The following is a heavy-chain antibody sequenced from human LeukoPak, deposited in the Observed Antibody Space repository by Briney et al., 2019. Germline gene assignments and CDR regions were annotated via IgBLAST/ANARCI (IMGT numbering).Heavy chain of an antibody. CDR1: GGSISSYY. J-gene: IGHJ6*03. CDR2: IYTSGST. Sequence: SETLSLTCTVSGGSISSYYWSWIRQPAGKGLEWIGRIYTSGSTNYNPSLKSRVTTSVDTSKNQFSLKLSSVTAADTAVYYCARQSGSYGVYYYYMDVWGKGTTVTISS. D-gene: IGHD1-26*01. CDR3: ARQSGSYGVYYYYMDV. V-gene: IGHV4-4*07.